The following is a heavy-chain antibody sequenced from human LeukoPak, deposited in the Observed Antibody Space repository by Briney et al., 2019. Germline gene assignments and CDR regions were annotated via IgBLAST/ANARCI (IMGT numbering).Heavy chain of an antibody. CDR1: GGTFSSYA. CDR2: IIPIFGTA. D-gene: IGHD2-21*02. CDR3: ARVTVVVTAILYYYYGMDV. V-gene: IGHV1-69*13. J-gene: IGHJ6*02. Sequence: GASVKVSCKASGGTFSSYAISWVRQAPGQGLEWMGGIIPIFGTANYAQKFQGRVTITADESTSTAYMELSSPRSEDTAVYYCARVTVVVTAILYYYYGMDVWGQGTTVTVSS.